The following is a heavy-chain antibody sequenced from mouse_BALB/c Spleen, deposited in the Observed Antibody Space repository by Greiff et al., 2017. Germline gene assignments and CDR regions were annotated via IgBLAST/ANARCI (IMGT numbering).Heavy chain of an antibody. CDR2: IYPGSGNT. D-gene: IGHD2-1*01. V-gene: IGHV1-84*02. CDR3: ARSEYGNYFYWYFDV. CDR1: GYTFTDYY. Sequence: QVQLKQSGPELVKPGASVKISCKASGYTFTDYYINWVKQKPGQGLEWIGWIYPGSGNTKYNEKFKGKATLTVDTSSSTAYMQLSSLTSEDTAVYFCARSEYGNYFYWYFDVWGAGTTVTVSS. J-gene: IGHJ1*01.